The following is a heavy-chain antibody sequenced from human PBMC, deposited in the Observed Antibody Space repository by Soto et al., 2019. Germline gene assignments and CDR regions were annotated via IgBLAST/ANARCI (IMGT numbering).Heavy chain of an antibody. J-gene: IGHJ4*02. CDR2: INSDGSST. V-gene: IGHV3-74*01. Sequence: PGGSLRLSCAASRFAFSQYWMHWVRQVPGKGLVWVSRINSDGSSTSYADSVRGRFSVSRDNAKNTLFLQMNNLRAEDTAIYYCATLYRDDFWGQGTLVTVSS. CDR1: RFAFSQYW. D-gene: IGHD5-12*01. CDR3: ATLYRDDF.